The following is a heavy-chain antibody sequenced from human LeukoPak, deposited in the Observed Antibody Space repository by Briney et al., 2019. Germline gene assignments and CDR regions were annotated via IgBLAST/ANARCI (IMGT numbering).Heavy chain of an antibody. CDR3: ARGYPDTAMATSSDYFDY. Sequence: KSSETLSLTCTVSGGSISSSSYYWGWIRQPPGKGLEWIGSIYYSGSTYYNPSLKSRVTISVDTSKNQFSLKLSSVTAADTAVYYCARGYPDTAMATSSDYFDYWGQGTLVTVSS. V-gene: IGHV4-39*07. CDR1: GGSISSSSYY. CDR2: IYYSGST. D-gene: IGHD5-18*01. J-gene: IGHJ4*02.